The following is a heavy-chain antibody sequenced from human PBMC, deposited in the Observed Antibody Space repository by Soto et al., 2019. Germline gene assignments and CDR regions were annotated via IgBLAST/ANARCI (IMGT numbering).Heavy chain of an antibody. CDR3: AQTTGWPGFDY. D-gene: IGHD6-19*01. CDR1: GASIRNFY. Sequence: QVHLQESGPGLVKPSETMSLTCTASGASIRNFYXNWVRQFPGKGLEWIGHIYNGERTNYNPSLKSRVTISVDTSKNQFSLKLSSVTVADTAVYYCAQTTGWPGFDYWGQGTLVAVSS. J-gene: IGHJ4*02. V-gene: IGHV4-59*01. CDR2: IYNGERT.